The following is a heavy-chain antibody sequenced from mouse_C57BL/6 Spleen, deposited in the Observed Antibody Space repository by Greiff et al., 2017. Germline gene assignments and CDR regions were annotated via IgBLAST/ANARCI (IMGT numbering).Heavy chain of an antibody. D-gene: IGHD2-4*01. V-gene: IGHV1-64*01. CDR2: IHPNSGST. CDR3: ARVGDYTWFAY. J-gene: IGHJ3*01. Sequence: VQLQQPGAELVKPGASVKLSCKASGYTFTSYWMHWVKQRPGQGLEWIGMIHPNSGSTNYNEKFKSKATLTVDKSSSTAYMQLSSLTSEDSAVYYCARVGDYTWFAYWGQGTLVTVSA. CDR1: GYTFTSYW.